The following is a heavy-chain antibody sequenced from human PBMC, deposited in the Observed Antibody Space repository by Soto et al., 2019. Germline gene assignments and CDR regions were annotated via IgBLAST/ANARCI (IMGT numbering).Heavy chain of an antibody. CDR1: GDTFSSYT. CDR3: ATSSGSGSQAFDY. D-gene: IGHD3-10*01. Sequence: QVHLVQSGAELKKPGSSVRVSCKASGDTFSSYTINWVRQAPGLGLEWMGRTIPILSTLNYALKFQGRLTITADKSTSTAYMELSSLRSEDTAMYYCATSSGSGSQAFDYWGQGALVTVSS. CDR2: TIPILSTL. J-gene: IGHJ4*02. V-gene: IGHV1-69*08.